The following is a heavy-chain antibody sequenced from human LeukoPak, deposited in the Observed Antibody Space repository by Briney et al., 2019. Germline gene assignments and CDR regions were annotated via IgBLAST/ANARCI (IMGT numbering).Heavy chain of an antibody. CDR2: ISYDGASK. D-gene: IGHD2-15*01. CDR3: AKKGTGVVDWFDP. J-gene: IGHJ5*02. Sequence: PGKSLRLSCAASGFTFSSYAMHLVRQAPGKGLEWLAVISYDGASKYYADSVKGRFTISRDNSKNTLYLQMNSLRAEDTAVYYCAKKGTGVVDWFDPWGQGTLVTVSS. CDR1: GFTFSSYA. V-gene: IGHV3-30-3*02.